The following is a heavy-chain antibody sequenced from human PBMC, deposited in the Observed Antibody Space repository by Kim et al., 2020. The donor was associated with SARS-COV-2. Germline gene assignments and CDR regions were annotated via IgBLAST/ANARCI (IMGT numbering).Heavy chain of an antibody. D-gene: IGHD5-12*01. CDR3: ARGRYSGYDYVGFDY. V-gene: IGHV4-34*01. J-gene: IGHJ4*02. Sequence: PSLKSRVTISVDTSKNQFSLKLSSVTAADTAVYYCARGRYSGYDYVGFDYWGQGTLVTVSS.